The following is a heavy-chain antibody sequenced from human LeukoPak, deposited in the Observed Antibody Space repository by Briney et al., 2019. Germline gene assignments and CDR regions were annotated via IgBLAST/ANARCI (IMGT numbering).Heavy chain of an antibody. V-gene: IGHV1-24*01. J-gene: IGHJ4*02. CDR1: GYTLTELS. D-gene: IGHD3-10*01. Sequence: VASVKVSCKVSGYTLTELSMHWVRQAPGKGLEWMGGFDPEDGETIYAQKFQGRVTMTEDTSTSTAYMELSSLTSEDTAVYYCATVATMVRGVPFDYWGQGTLVTVSS. CDR2: FDPEDGET. CDR3: ATVATMVRGVPFDY.